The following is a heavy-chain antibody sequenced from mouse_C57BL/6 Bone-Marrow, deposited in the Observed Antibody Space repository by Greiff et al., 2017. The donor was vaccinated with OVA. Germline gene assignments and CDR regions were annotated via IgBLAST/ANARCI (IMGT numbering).Heavy chain of an antibody. CDR2: IWWDDDK. D-gene: IGHD1-1*01. V-gene: IGHV8-8*01. CDR3: ARMQVYGSSYGWYFDV. CDR1: GFSLSTFGMG. J-gene: IGHJ1*03. Sequence: QVTLKESGPGILQPSQTLSLTCSFSGFSLSTFGMGVGWIRQPSGKGLEWLAHIWWDDDKYYNPALKSRLTISKDTSKNQVFLKIANVDTADTATYYCARMQVYGSSYGWYFDVWGTGTTVTVSS.